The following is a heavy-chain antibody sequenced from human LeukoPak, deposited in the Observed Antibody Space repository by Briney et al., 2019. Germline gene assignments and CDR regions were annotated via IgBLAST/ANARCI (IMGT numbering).Heavy chain of an antibody. D-gene: IGHD1-14*01. CDR2: ISGSGSST. CDR3: AKGIVNRGKNYFDY. Sequence: ETLSLTCTVSGGSISSSGFCWGWIRQSPGKGLEWVSVISGSGSSTYYADSVKGRFTISRDNSKNTLHLQMNSLRAEDTAVYYCAKGIVNRGKNYFDYWGQGTLVTVSS. J-gene: IGHJ4*02. CDR1: GGSISSSG. V-gene: IGHV3-23*01.